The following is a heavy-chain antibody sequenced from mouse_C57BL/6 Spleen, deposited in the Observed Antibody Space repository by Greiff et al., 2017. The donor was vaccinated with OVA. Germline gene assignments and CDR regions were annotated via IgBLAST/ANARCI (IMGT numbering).Heavy chain of an antibody. J-gene: IGHJ4*01. CDR1: GFSFTSYG. Sequence: QVQLKESGPGLVQPSQSLSITCTVSGFSFTSYGVHWVRQSPGKGLEWLGVIWRGGSTDYNAAFMPRLSITKDNSKSQVFFKMNSLQADDTAIYYCASQTHYYAMDYWGQGTSVTVSS. V-gene: IGHV2-5*01. CDR3: ASQTHYYAMDY. CDR2: IWRGGST.